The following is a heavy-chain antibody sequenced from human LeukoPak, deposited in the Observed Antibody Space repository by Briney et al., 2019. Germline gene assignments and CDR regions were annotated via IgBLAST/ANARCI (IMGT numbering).Heavy chain of an antibody. CDR1: GYTFTGYY. CDR2: INPNSGGT. V-gene: IGHV1-2*02. Sequence: ASVKVSCKASGYTFTGYYMHWVRQAPGQGLEWMGWINPNSGGTNYAQKFQGRVTMTRDTSISTAYMELSRLRSDNTAVYYCARGDSITYYYYGMDVWGQGTTVTVSS. CDR3: ARGDSITYYYYGMDV. J-gene: IGHJ6*02. D-gene: IGHD2/OR15-2a*01.